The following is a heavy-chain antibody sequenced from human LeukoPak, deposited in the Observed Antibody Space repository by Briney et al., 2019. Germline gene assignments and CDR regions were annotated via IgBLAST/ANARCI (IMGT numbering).Heavy chain of an antibody. Sequence: SETLSLTCAVYGGSFSSYYWSWIRQPPGKGLEWIGEINHSGSTNYNPSLKSRVTISVDTSKNQFSLKLSSVTAADTAVYYCARGSYDYVWGSYRYICAFDIWGQGTMVTVSS. CDR2: INHSGST. D-gene: IGHD3-16*02. J-gene: IGHJ3*02. CDR1: GGSFSSYY. V-gene: IGHV4-34*01. CDR3: ARGSYDYVWGSYRYICAFDI.